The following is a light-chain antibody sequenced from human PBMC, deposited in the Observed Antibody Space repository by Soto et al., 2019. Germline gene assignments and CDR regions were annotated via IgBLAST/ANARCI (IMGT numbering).Light chain of an antibody. CDR1: QDISVW. CDR3: QQANSFPRT. V-gene: IGKV1D-12*01. J-gene: IGKJ3*01. CDR2: AAS. Sequence: DIQMTQSPSSVSASVGDRVTITCRASQDISVWLAWYQQKPGKAPKLLIYAASNLQAGVPSRFSGSGSGTDFTLSINSLQPEDFAPYYCQQANSFPRTFGPGTKVDIK.